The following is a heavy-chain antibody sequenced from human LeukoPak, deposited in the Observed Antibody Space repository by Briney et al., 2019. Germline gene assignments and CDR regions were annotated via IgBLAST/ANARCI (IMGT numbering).Heavy chain of an antibody. V-gene: IGHV4-34*08. CDR2: MYLSGTT. CDR3: AGLVGRYSSGLYYYYFDY. Sequence: GSLRLSCVASGFTFSDYYMTWLRQPPGKGLEWIGEMYLSGTTHSNPSVKSRVTISIDKSKNQFFLNLSSVTAADTAVYYCAGLVGRYSSGLYYYYFDYWGQGTLVTVSS. D-gene: IGHD3-22*01. J-gene: IGHJ4*02. CDR1: GFTFSDYY.